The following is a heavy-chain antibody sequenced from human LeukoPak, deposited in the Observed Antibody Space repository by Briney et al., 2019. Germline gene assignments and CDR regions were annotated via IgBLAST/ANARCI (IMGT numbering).Heavy chain of an antibody. Sequence: ASVTVSCKASGYTFTSYGISWVRQAPGQGLEWMGWISAYNGNTNYAQKLQGRVTMTTDTSTSTAYMELRSLRSDDTAVYYCARSLETYGSGSYSGWGQGALVTVSS. J-gene: IGHJ4*02. CDR2: ISAYNGNT. CDR3: ARSLETYGSGSYSG. D-gene: IGHD3-10*01. CDR1: GYTFTSYG. V-gene: IGHV1-18*01.